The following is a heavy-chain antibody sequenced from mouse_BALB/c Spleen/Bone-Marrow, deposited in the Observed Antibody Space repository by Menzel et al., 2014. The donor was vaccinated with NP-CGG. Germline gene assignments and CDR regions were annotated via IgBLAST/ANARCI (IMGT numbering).Heavy chain of an antibody. V-gene: IGHV1-77*01. CDR1: GYTFTDYY. D-gene: IGHD2-14*01. CDR3: ARGGYYRYDVFAY. CDR2: IYPGNGNT. Sequence: QVQLQQSGAELARPGASVKLSCKASGYTFTDYYINWVRRRTGRGLEWIGEIYPGNGNTYYNEKFKGKATLTADKSSSTAYMQLSSLTSEDSAVYFCARGGYYRYDVFAYWGQGTLVTVSA. J-gene: IGHJ3*01.